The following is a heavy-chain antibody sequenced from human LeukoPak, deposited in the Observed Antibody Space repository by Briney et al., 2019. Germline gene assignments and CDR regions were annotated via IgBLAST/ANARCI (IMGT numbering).Heavy chain of an antibody. D-gene: IGHD1-26*01. J-gene: IGHJ4*02. CDR1: GGSISSSSYY. CDR2: IYYSGSI. CDR3: AREKFRGSYYRPIDY. V-gene: IGHV4-39*07. Sequence: SETLSLTCTVSGGSISSSSYYWGWIRQPPGKGLEWIGSIYYSGSIYYNPSLKSRVTISVDTSKNQFSLKVSSVTAADTAVYYCAREKFRGSYYRPIDYWGQGTLVTVSS.